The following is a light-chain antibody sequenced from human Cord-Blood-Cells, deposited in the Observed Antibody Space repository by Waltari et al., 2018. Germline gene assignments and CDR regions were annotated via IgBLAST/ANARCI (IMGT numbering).Light chain of an antibody. Sequence: DIVMTQAPDSLAVSLGERATIHCQSSQSVLYSSNNKNHLAWYQQKPGHPPKLLIYWASTRESGVPYRFSGGGSGTEFTLTISSLQAEDVAVYYCQQYYSTPYTFGQGTKLEIK. CDR1: QSVLYSSNNKNH. CDR2: WAS. CDR3: QQYYSTPYT. V-gene: IGKV4-1*01. J-gene: IGKJ2*01.